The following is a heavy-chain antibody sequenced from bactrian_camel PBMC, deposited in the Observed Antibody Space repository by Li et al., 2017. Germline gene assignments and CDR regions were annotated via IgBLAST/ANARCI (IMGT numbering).Heavy chain of an antibody. J-gene: IGHJ6*01. CDR2: INRGNGRT. CDR1: GFTFSRAG. CDR3: AAVSGY. V-gene: IGHV3S40*01. Sequence: VQLVESGGGMVQPGGSLRLSCAASGFTFSRAGMCWVRQAPGKGLEWLSSINRGNGRTDYADSVKGRFAISRDNARNTVYLQLNSLKTEDMAMYFCAAVSGYWGQGTQVTVS.